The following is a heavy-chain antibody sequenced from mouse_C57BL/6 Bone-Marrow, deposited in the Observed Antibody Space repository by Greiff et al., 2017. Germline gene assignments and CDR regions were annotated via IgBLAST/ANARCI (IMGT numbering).Heavy chain of an antibody. V-gene: IGHV5-17*01. Sequence: EVKLVEPGGGLVKPGGSLKLSCAASGFTFSDYGMHWVRQAPEKGLEWVAYISSCSSTIYYADTVKGRFTISRDNAKNTLFLQVTSLRSEDTAMYYCGQIGDYWGQGTTLTVSS. CDR2: ISSCSSTI. D-gene: IGHD3-2*01. J-gene: IGHJ2*01. CDR1: GFTFSDYG. CDR3: GQIGDY.